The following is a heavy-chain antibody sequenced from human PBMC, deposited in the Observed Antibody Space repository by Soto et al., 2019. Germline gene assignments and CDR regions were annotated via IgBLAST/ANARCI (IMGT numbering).Heavy chain of an antibody. Sequence: SETLSLTCTVSGGSISSYYWSWVRQPPGKGLEWIGYFYYSGSTDYNPSLKSRVTISVDTSKNQFSLKLSSVTAADTAVYYCARGALTTYFDYWGQGTLVTVSS. CDR2: FYYSGST. J-gene: IGHJ4*02. V-gene: IGHV4-59*01. CDR3: ARGALTTYFDY. CDR1: GGSISSYY.